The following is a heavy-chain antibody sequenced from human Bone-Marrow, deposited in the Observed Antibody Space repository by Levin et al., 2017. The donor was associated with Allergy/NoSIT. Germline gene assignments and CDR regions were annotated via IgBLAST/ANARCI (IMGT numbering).Heavy chain of an antibody. D-gene: IGHD2-15*01. CDR2: ISWNSGRI. CDR3: AKDMGAANAFYNGMDV. V-gene: IGHV3-9*01. CDR1: GFTFEDYG. J-gene: IGHJ6*02. Sequence: SCVTSGFTFEDYGMHWVRQTPGKGLEWVSSISWNSGRIDYADSVKGRFTISRDNAKNCLYLESNSLRPEDTALYSCAKDMGAANAFYNGMDVWGQGTTVIVSS.